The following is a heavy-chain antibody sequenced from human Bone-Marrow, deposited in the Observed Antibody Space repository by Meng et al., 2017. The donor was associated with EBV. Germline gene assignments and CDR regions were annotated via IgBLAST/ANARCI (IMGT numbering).Heavy chain of an antibody. J-gene: IGHJ4*02. CDR2: ISAYNGNK. V-gene: IGHV1-18*01. CDR1: GYTFTSYG. Sequence: QVQLGRAGAEVKKPGGSVKVACKASGYTFTSYGNSWVRQAPGQGLEWMGWISAYNGNKNYAQKLQGRVTMTTDTSTSKAYMELRSLRTDDTAVYYCARAIGSSRPNDYWGQGTLVTVSS. D-gene: IGHD6-6*01. CDR3: ARAIGSSRPNDY.